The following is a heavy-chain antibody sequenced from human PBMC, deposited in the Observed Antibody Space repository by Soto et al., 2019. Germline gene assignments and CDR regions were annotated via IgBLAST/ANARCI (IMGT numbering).Heavy chain of an antibody. D-gene: IGHD6-19*01. J-gene: IGHJ4*02. CDR2: VNTDGSDT. CDR3: ARDQSVSGPTTFHY. CDR1: GFTFTKSW. V-gene: IGHV3-74*01. Sequence: EVQLIASGGGLVQPGGSLRLSCAASGFTFTKSWMHWVRQTPGKGLEWVSRVNTDGSDTIYADSVKGRFTISRDNAKNTLYLQMNSLTAEDTAMYYCARDQSVSGPTTFHYWGQGALVTVSS.